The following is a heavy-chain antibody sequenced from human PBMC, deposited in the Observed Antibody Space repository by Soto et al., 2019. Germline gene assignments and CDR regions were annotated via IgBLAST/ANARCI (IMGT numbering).Heavy chain of an antibody. CDR2: IHHSGRT. D-gene: IGHD2-8*02. CDR3: ARVRLADTVGHGEFDP. J-gene: IGHJ5*02. Sequence: QVQLQESGPGLVTPSQTLSLTCSVSGGSISSGGYWWSWIRQHPGQGLEWIGYIHHSGRTYYNPSLQSQFIISLDTSKNQFSLYVADADTAVYYCARVRLADTVGHGEFDPWGQGTQVTVSS. CDR1: GGSISSGGYW. V-gene: IGHV4-31*01.